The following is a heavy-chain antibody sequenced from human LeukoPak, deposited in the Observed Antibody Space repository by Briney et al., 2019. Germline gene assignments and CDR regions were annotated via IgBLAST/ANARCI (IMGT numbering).Heavy chain of an antibody. D-gene: IGHD2-2*01. CDR3: ARLLGYCSSTSYYAHAFDI. CDR1: GFTFSSYA. V-gene: IGHV3-23*01. CDR2: ISGSGGST. J-gene: IGHJ3*02. Sequence: PGGSLRLSCAASGFTFSSYAMSWVRQAPGKGLEWVSAISGSGGSTYYADSVKGRFTISRDNSKNTLYLQMNSLRAEDTAVYYCARLLGYCSSTSYYAHAFDIWGQGTMVTVSS.